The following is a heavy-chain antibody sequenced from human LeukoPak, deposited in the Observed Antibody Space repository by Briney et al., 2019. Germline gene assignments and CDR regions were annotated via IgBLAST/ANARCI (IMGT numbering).Heavy chain of an antibody. CDR1: GYSIRSGFY. CDR3: ARVARCTSCFDVDY. J-gene: IGHJ4*02. D-gene: IGHD2-2*01. V-gene: IGHV4-38-2*02. CDR2: IYHSGIT. Sequence: SETLSLTCTVSGYSIRSGFYWGWIRQPPGKGLEWIGNIYHSGITYSTPSLKSRVTISVDTSKNQFSLTLSSVTAADTAVYYCARVARCTSCFDVDYWGQGTLVTVSS.